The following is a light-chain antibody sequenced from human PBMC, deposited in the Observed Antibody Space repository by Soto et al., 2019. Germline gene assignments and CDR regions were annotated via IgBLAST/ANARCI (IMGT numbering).Light chain of an antibody. CDR2: NTN. Sequence: QSVLTQPPSASGTPGQRVTISCSGSSSNIGSNAVIWYQQFPGTAPRLLVHNTNQRPSGVPDRFSGSKSGTSASLAISGLQSEDEADYFCTSWDDSLSAWVFGGGTKLTVL. J-gene: IGLJ3*02. CDR3: TSWDDSLSAWV. CDR1: SSNIGSNA. V-gene: IGLV1-44*01.